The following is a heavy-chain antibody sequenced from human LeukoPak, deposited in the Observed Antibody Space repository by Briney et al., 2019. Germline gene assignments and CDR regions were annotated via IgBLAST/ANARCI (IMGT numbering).Heavy chain of an antibody. CDR1: GGTLRSYA. CDR2: IIPIFGTA. CDR3: ARGVLYGDYGGGDGFDI. Sequence: ASVKLSCKPSGGTLRSYATSWVRQAPGQGLEWMGGIIPIFGTANYAQRFQGRVTITADKSTSIAYMELNSLRSEDTAVYYCARGVLYGDYGGGDGFDIWGQGTMVSVSS. J-gene: IGHJ3*02. D-gene: IGHD4-17*01. V-gene: IGHV1-69*06.